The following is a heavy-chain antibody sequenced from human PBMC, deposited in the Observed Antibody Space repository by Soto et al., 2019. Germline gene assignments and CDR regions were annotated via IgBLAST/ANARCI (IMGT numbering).Heavy chain of an antibody. CDR2: IYYSGST. J-gene: IGHJ5*02. V-gene: IGHV4-61*01. CDR1: GAYVSSGTYY. CDR3: SRGRPRVHWFDP. Sequence: SETLSLTCTVSGAYVSSGTYYWSWIRQPPGKGLGWIGDIYYSGSTKYNPSLQSRVTISVDTSNNQFSLNLRSVTAADAAVYFCSRGRPRVHWFDPWGQGTLVTVCS.